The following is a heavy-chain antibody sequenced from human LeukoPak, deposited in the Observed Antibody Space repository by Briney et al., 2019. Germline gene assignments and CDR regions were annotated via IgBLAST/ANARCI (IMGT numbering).Heavy chain of an antibody. CDR2: IKQDGSEK. D-gene: IGHD5-24*01. J-gene: IGHJ4*02. CDR3: AREFGHNRWYFDY. Sequence: GSLRLSCAASGFTFSSYWMTWVRQAPGKGLEWVANIKQDGSEKYYVDSVKGRFTISRDNSLNTLHLQMNSLKTEDTAVYYCAREFGHNRWYFDYWGQGALVTVSS. CDR1: GFTFSSYW. V-gene: IGHV3-7*01.